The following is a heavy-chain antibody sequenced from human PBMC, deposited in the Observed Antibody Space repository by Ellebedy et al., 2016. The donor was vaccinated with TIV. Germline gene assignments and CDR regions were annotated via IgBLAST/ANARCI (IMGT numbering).Heavy chain of an antibody. J-gene: IGHJ4*02. CDR3: ARYRASSDDPHHLDS. D-gene: IGHD6-25*01. Sequence: MPSETLSLTCAVYGGPFTHYWAWIRHSPRRGLEWIGEISHRGSTKYNPSLASRVTMLVDPSKNQFSLDLRSVTAADVGVYYCARYRASSDDPHHLDSWGQG. V-gene: IGHV4-34*10. CDR2: ISHRGST. CDR1: GGPFTHY.